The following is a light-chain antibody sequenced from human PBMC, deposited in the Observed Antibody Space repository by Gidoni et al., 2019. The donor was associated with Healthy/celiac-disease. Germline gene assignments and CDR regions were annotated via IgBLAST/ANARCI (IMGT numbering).Light chain of an antibody. V-gene: IGKV3-11*01. Sequence: EIVLTQSPATLSLSPGERAPLSCRASQSVSSYLAWYQQKPGQAPRLLIYDASNRATGIPARFSGSGSGTDFTLTISSLEPEDFAVYYCQQRSNSEITFGPGTKVDIK. J-gene: IGKJ3*01. CDR2: DAS. CDR1: QSVSSY. CDR3: QQRSNSEIT.